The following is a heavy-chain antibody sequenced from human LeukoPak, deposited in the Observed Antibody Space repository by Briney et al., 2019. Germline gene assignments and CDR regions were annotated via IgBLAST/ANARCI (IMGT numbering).Heavy chain of an antibody. CDR3: AGEFMGQAFDI. D-gene: IGHD3-10*01. CDR2: INHSGST. Sequence: PSETLSLTCAVYGGSFSGYYWSWIRQPPGQGLEWIGEINHSGSTNYNPSLKSRVTISVDTSKNQFSLKLSSVTASDTAVYYCAGEFMGQAFDIWGQGTMVTVSS. V-gene: IGHV4-34*01. CDR1: GGSFSGYY. J-gene: IGHJ3*02.